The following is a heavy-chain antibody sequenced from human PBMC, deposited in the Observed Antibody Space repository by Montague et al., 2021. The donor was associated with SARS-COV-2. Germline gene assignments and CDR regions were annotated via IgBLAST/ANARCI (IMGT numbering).Heavy chain of an antibody. CDR2: IYCSGST. CDR1: SGSISSGDSISSGGYY. Sequence: TLSLTCTVSSGSISSGDSISSGGYYWSWIRQHPGKGPEWIGYIYCSGSTSYNPSLKSRVTISVDTSKNQFSLKLSSVTAADTAVYYCARDLGHRYVAGWFDPWGQGTLVTVSS. D-gene: IGHD5-18*01. CDR3: ARDLGHRYVAGWFDP. V-gene: IGHV4-31*03. J-gene: IGHJ5*02.